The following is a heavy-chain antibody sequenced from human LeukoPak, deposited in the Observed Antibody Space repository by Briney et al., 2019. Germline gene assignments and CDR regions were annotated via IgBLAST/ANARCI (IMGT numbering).Heavy chain of an antibody. D-gene: IGHD3-10*01. CDR1: GYTFTSYG. V-gene: IGHV1-18*01. Sequence: ASVKVSCKASGYTFTSYGISWVRQAPGQGLEWMGWISAYNGNTNYAQKLQGRVTMTTDTSTSTAYMELRSLRSDDTAVYYCARDIREGPTYYYGLTPLYWGQGTLVTVFS. CDR3: ARDIREGPTYYYGLTPLY. CDR2: ISAYNGNT. J-gene: IGHJ4*02.